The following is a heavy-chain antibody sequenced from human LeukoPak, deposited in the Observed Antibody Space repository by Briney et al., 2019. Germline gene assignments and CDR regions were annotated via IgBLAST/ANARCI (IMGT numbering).Heavy chain of an antibody. CDR2: IYSGGST. J-gene: IGHJ4*02. CDR3: ARGTDY. V-gene: IGHV3-53*01. CDR1: GFTVSSNY. Sequence: GGSLRLSCAPSGFTVSSNYMSWVRQAPGKGLEWVSVIYSGGSTYYADSVKGRFTISRDNSKNTLYLQMNSLRAEDTAVYYCARGTDYWGQGTLVTVSS.